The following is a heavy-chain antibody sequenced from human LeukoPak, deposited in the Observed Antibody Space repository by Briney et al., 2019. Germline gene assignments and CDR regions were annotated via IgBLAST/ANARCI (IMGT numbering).Heavy chain of an antibody. J-gene: IGHJ4*02. D-gene: IGHD6-19*01. CDR2: IYYSGST. CDR1: GGSISSSSYY. V-gene: IGHV4-39*01. CDR3: ASPLIAVAGSFDY. Sequence: SETLSLTCTVSGGSISSSSYYWGWIRQPPGKGREWIGSIYYSGSTYYNPSLKSRVTISVDTSKNQFSLKLSSVTAADTAVYYCASPLIAVAGSFDYWGQGTLVTVSS.